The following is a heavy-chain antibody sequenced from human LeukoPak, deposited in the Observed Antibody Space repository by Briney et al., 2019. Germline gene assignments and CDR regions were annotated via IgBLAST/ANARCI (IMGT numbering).Heavy chain of an antibody. CDR1: GGSISSYY. CDR3: ARHPIFLTTPNWFDP. Sequence: SETLSLTCTVSGGSISSYYWSWIRQPPGKGLEWIGYIYYSGSTNYNPSLKSRVTISVDPSKKQFSLNLSSVTAADTAVYYCARHPIFLTTPNWFDPWGQGTLVTVSS. CDR2: IYYSGST. V-gene: IGHV4-59*08. J-gene: IGHJ5*02. D-gene: IGHD3-3*02.